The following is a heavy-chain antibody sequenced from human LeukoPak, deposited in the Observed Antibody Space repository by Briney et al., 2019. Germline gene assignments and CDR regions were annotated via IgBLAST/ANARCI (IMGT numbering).Heavy chain of an antibody. CDR1: GFTFGTYS. V-gene: IGHV3-21*01. CDR2: ISSSSNLI. J-gene: IGHJ6*02. Sequence: GGSLRLSCVGSGFTFGTYSMNWVRQAPGRGLEWVASISSSSNLIYYADSLKGRFTISRDNSEKSLYLQMNSLRAGDTAVYYCATPFRDNFYGMGVWGQGTTVIVSS. D-gene: IGHD1-1*01. CDR3: ATPFRDNFYGMGV.